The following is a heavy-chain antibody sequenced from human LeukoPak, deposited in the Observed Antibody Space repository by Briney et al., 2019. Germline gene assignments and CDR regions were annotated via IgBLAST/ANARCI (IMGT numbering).Heavy chain of an antibody. Sequence: PSETLSLTCTVSGGSISSYYWSWLRQPPGKGLEWIGYIYCSGSTKYNPFLKSRVTISVDTSKNQFSLKVNSVTAADTAVYYCARTLSSGYPDYFYYMDVWGKGTTVTISS. CDR3: ARTLSSGYPDYFYYMDV. J-gene: IGHJ6*03. D-gene: IGHD3-22*01. CDR2: IYCSGST. V-gene: IGHV4-59*01. CDR1: GGSISSYY.